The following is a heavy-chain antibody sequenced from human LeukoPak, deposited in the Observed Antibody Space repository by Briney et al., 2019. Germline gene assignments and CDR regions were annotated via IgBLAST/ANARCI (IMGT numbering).Heavy chain of an antibody. V-gene: IGHV3-23*01. Sequence: GGSLRLSFAASGFTFSSYAMSWVRQAPGKGLDGVSTISGSGGSTYYADSVKGRFTISRDNSKNTLYLQMNSLRAEDTAVYYCAKDRSSIVVVPAAIQNWGQGTLVTVSS. CDR1: GFTFSSYA. J-gene: IGHJ4*02. CDR3: AKDRSSIVVVPAAIQN. CDR2: ISGSGGST. D-gene: IGHD2-2*02.